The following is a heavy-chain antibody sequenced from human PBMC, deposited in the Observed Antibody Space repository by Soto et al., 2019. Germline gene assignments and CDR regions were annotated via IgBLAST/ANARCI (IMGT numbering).Heavy chain of an antibody. V-gene: IGHV4-61*01. CDR2: IYYSGST. Sequence: PSETLSLTCTVSGGSVSSGSYYWSWIRQPPGKGLEWIGYIYYSGSTNYNPSLKSRVTISVDTSKNQFSLKLSSVTAADTAVYYCARDRGYSYGYFDYWGQGTPVTVSS. J-gene: IGHJ4*02. D-gene: IGHD5-18*01. CDR3: ARDRGYSYGYFDY. CDR1: GGSVSSGSYY.